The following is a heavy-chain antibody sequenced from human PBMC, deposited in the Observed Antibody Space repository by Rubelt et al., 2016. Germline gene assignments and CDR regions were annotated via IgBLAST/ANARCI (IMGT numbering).Heavy chain of an antibody. CDR2: IWYDGSNQ. CDR1: GFTFSSSP. CDR3: ARCRRAATGGPDDY. V-gene: IGHV3-33*01. Sequence: VQLLESGGGLVQPGVSLRLSCAASGFTFSSSPMIWVRQAPGKGLEWVAVIWYDGSNQYYADSVKGRFTISRDNSRNTLYLERKRLRFEDTAVYYCARCRRAATGGPDDYWGQGTLVTISS. J-gene: IGHJ4*02. D-gene: IGHD6-13*01.